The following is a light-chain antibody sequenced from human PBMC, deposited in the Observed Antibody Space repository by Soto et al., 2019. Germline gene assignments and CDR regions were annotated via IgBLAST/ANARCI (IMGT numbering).Light chain of an antibody. V-gene: IGLV2-23*01. CDR3: CSYAGSYTLV. Sequence: QSALTQPASVSGSPGQSITISCTGTSSDVGKYNLVSWYQQHPGKAPKFMIYEGSKRPSGVSNRFSGSKSGNTASLTISGLQAEDEADDYCCSYAGSYTLVFGGGTKLTVL. CDR2: EGS. J-gene: IGLJ2*01. CDR1: SSDVGKYNL.